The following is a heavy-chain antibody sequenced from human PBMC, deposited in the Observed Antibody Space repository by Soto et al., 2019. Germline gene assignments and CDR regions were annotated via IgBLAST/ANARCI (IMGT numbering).Heavy chain of an antibody. J-gene: IGHJ3*02. CDR2: INPNSGGT. D-gene: IGHD1-20*01. CDR1: GYTFTGYY. CDR3: ASLAITGTSLDAFDI. Sequence: ASVKVSCKASGYTFTGYYMHWVRQAPGQGLEWMGWINPNSGGTNYAQKFQGRVTMTRDTSISTAYMELGRLRSDDTAVYYCASLAITGTSLDAFDIWGQGTMVTVSS. V-gene: IGHV1-2*02.